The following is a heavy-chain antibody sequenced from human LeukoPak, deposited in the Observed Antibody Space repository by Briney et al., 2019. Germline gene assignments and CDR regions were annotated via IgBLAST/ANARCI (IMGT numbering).Heavy chain of an antibody. V-gene: IGHV4-34*01. J-gene: IGHJ4*02. D-gene: IGHD6-19*01. Sequence: SETLSLTCAVYGGSFSGYYWSWIRQPPGKGLEWIGEINHSGSTNYNPSLKSRVTISVDTSKNQFSLKLSSVTAADTAVYYCARGPNSFSGGWYGGIPFDYWGQGTLVTVSS. CDR3: ARGPNSFSGGWYGGIPFDY. CDR1: GGSFSGYY. CDR2: INHSGST.